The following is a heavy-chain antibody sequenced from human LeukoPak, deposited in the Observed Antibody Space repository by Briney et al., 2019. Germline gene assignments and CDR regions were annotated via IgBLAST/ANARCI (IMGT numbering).Heavy chain of an antibody. CDR3: ARTNYYDNSGYREYYYMDV. Sequence: SETLSLTCAVYGWSFSGYYWSWIRQPPGKGLEWIGEINHSGSTNYNPSLKSRVIISVDTSKNQFSLKLRSVAAADTAVYYCARTNYYDNSGYREYYYMDVWGKGTTVSVSS. CDR1: GWSFSGYY. D-gene: IGHD3-22*01. CDR2: INHSGST. J-gene: IGHJ6*03. V-gene: IGHV4-34*01.